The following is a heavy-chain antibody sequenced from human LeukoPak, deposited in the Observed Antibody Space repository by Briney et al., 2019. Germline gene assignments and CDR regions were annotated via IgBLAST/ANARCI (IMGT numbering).Heavy chain of an antibody. Sequence: PGGSLRPSCAASEFSFSDYYMSWIRQAPGKGLEWVSYISSSSSDTDYADSVKGRFTISRDNAKNSLFLQMNSLRAEDTAVYYCARGHHGMEVWGRGTTVTVSS. CDR2: ISSSSSDT. CDR3: ARGHHGMEV. J-gene: IGHJ6*02. V-gene: IGHV3-11*05. CDR1: EFSFSDYY.